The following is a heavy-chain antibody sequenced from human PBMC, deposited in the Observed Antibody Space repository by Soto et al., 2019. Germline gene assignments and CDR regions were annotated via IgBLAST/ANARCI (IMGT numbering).Heavy chain of an antibody. CDR3: ASCPDGYYYFNY. CDR2: DNTRDYRT. Sequence: PGGSLRLSCAVSGFPLSNYAMTWVRHSPRKGLEWVASDNTRDYRTFYADPVEGRFTITRDNRKNMLYLQLTSLTVDDTGVYYCASCPDGYYYFNYWGQGALVTVSS. V-gene: IGHV3-23*05. D-gene: IGHD2-2*03. CDR1: GFPLSNYA. J-gene: IGHJ4*02.